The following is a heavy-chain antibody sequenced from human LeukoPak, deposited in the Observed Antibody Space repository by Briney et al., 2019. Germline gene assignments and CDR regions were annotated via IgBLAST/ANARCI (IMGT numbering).Heavy chain of an antibody. V-gene: IGHV1-69*13. J-gene: IGHJ4*02. Sequence: GASVKVSCKASGGTFSSYAISWVRQAPGQGLEWMGGIIPIFGTANYAQKFQGRVTITADESTSTAYMELSSLRSEDTAVYYCARAARLHYYDSSGSLGGGYFDYWGQGTLVTVSS. CDR1: GGTFSSYA. CDR3: ARAARLHYYDSSGSLGGGYFDY. D-gene: IGHD3-22*01. CDR2: IIPIFGTA.